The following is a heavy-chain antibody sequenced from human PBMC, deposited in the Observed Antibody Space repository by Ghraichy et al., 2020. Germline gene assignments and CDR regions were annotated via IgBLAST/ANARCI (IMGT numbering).Heavy chain of an antibody. D-gene: IGHD3-10*01. CDR2: ARNRANSYTT. CDR1: GFTFSDHY. CDR3: ARVSITMVRGVFKHWYFDL. V-gene: IGHV3-72*01. J-gene: IGHJ2*01. Sequence: GESLNISCAASGFTFSDHYMDWVRQAPGKGLEWVCRARNRANSYTTEYAASVKGRFTISRDDLKTSLYLQMNSLTTEDTAIYYCARVSITMVRGVFKHWYFDLWGRGTLVTVSS.